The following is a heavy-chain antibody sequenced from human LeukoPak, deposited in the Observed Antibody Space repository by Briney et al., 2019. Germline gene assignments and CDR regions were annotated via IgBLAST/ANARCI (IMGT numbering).Heavy chain of an antibody. V-gene: IGHV4-30-2*01. CDR3: TRGESGSFDY. CDR2: IYHSGST. D-gene: IGHD1-1*01. Sequence: PSQTLSLTCAVSGGSISSGGYSWSWIRQPPGKGLEWIGYIYHSGSTYYNPSLKSRVTIPVDRSKNQFSLKLSSVTAADTAVYYCTRGESGSFDYWGQGTLVTVSS. J-gene: IGHJ4*02. CDR1: GGSISSGGYS.